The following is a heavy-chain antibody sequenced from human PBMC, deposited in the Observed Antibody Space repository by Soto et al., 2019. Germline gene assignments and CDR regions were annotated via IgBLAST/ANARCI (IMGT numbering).Heavy chain of an antibody. CDR1: GYTFTSYA. J-gene: IGHJ5*02. Sequence: ASVKVSCKASGYTFTSYAMHWVRQAPGQRLEWMGWINAGNGNTKYSQKFQGRVTINRDTSASTAYMELSSLRSEDTAVYYCARGVSNWNYEGDHNWFDPWGQGTLVTVSS. V-gene: IGHV1-3*01. D-gene: IGHD1-7*01. CDR3: ARGVSNWNYEGDHNWFDP. CDR2: INAGNGNT.